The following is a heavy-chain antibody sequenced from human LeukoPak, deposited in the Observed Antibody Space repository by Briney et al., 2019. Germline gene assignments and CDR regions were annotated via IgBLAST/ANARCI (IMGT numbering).Heavy chain of an antibody. D-gene: IGHD4-23*01. J-gene: IGHJ4*02. CDR2: INHSGST. Sequence: SETLSLTCTVSGGSVSSGSYYWSWIRQPPGKGLEWIGEINHSGSTNYNPSLKSRVTISVDTSKNQFSLKLSSVTAADTAVYYCARVTVVRPLDYWGQGTLVTVSS. CDR3: ARVTVVRPLDY. V-gene: IGHV4-61*01. CDR1: GGSVSSGSYY.